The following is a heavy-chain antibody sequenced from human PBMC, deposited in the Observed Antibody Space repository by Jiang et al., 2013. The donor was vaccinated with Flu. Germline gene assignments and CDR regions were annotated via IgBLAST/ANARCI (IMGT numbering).Heavy chain of an antibody. J-gene: IGHJ6*03. D-gene: IGHD3-16*01. Sequence: KKPGASVKVSCKASDNTFSRNGITWVRQAPGQGLQWMGWINTYNGNTNYAQNLQDRVTMTADTATSTAYMELRSLRSDDTAVYYCAGGGHYYMDVWGKGTTVTVSS. CDR1: DNTFSRNG. CDR2: INTYNGNT. V-gene: IGHV1-18*01. CDR3: AGGGHYYMDV.